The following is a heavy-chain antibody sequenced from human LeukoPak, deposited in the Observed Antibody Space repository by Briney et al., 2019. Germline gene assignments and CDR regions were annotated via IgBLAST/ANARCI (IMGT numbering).Heavy chain of an antibody. Sequence: GRSLILSCAASGFTFSSFGRQWVRQAPGKVLEWVAVISYDGSNPYYADSVKGRFTISRDNSKNTLSLQMNSLRGEDTAVYYCAKDHYDYIGGTYRDFDYWGQGTLVTVSS. J-gene: IGHJ4*02. CDR1: GFTFSSFG. CDR2: ISYDGSNP. CDR3: AKDHYDYIGGTYRDFDY. D-gene: IGHD3-16*02. V-gene: IGHV3-30*18.